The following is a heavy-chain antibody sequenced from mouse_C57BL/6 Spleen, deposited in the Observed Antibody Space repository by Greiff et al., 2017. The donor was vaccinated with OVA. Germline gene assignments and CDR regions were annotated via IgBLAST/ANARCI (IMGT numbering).Heavy chain of an antibody. J-gene: IGHJ4*01. CDR1: GYSFTGYY. D-gene: IGHD1-1*01. CDR3: ARGSSYAMDY. CDR2: INPSTGGT. Sequence: VQLQQPGPELVKPGASVKLSCKASGYSFTGYYMNWVKQSPEQSLEWIGEINPSTGGTTYNQKFKAKATLTVDKSSSTAYMQLKSLTSEDSAVDYCARGSSYAMDYWGQGTSVTVSA. V-gene: IGHV1-42*01.